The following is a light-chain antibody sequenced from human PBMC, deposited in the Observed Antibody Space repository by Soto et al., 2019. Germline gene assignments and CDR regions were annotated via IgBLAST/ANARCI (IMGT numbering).Light chain of an antibody. Sequence: QSVLTQPASASGSPGQSITISCTGTSSDVGGYDYVSWYQQLPGKAPKLLIYDVNNRPSGVSHRFSGPKSGNTASLTISGLQAEDEADYYCSSYTGSSTFVFGTGTKVTVL. CDR1: SSDVGGYDY. V-gene: IGLV2-14*01. CDR2: DVN. CDR3: SSYTGSSTFV. J-gene: IGLJ1*01.